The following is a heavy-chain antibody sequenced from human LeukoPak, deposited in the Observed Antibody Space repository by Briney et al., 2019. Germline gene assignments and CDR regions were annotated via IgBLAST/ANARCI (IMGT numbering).Heavy chain of an antibody. D-gene: IGHD6-13*01. CDR2: IISKAGGETT. Sequence: GGSLRLSCAASGFTFSSYAMSWVRQAPGKGLEWVGRIISKAGGETTDYAAPVKGRFTISRDDSRNTVYLQMKSPKTEDTAVYYCCTHHTSSSCIYWGQGTLVTVSS. J-gene: IGHJ4*02. CDR3: CTHHTSSSCIY. V-gene: IGHV3-15*01. CDR1: GFTFSSYA.